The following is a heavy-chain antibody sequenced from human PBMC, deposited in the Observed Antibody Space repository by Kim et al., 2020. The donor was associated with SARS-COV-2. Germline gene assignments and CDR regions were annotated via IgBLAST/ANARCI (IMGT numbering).Heavy chain of an antibody. J-gene: IGHJ4*02. V-gene: IGHV3-64D*06. D-gene: IGHD3-10*01. CDR3: VKDLGELWSGWKYYFDY. CDR1: GFTFSSYA. CDR2: IGRNGDKT. Sequence: GGSLRLSCSASGFTFSSYAMHWVRQAPGKGLDYVSGIGRNGDKTNYADSVKGRFTISRDNSKNTLFLQMSSLRVDDTAVYYCVKDLGELWSGWKYYFDYWGQGTLVTVSS.